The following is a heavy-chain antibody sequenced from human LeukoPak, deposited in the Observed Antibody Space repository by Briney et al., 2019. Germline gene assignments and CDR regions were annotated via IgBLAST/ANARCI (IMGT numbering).Heavy chain of an antibody. Sequence: ASVKVSCKASGYTFTGYYMHRVRQAPGQGLEWMGWINPNSGGTNYAQKFQGRVTMTRDTSISTAYMELSRLRSDDTAVYYCARDAGVYSHAWDYFDHWGQGTLVTVSS. J-gene: IGHJ4*02. CDR2: INPNSGGT. V-gene: IGHV1-2*02. D-gene: IGHD6-13*01. CDR3: ARDAGVYSHAWDYFDH. CDR1: GYTFTGYY.